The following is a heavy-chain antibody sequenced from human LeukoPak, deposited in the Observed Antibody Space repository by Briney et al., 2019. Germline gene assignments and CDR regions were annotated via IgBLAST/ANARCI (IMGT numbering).Heavy chain of an antibody. J-gene: IGHJ3*02. Sequence: SETLSLTCTVSGGSISTYYWSWIWQPPGKGLECIGYIHYSGGTTYNPSLTSRVTISVDTSKNQFSLKVNSVTAAATAAYYCARDRTGYNGYEGDPYDIWGQGTMVTVSS. CDR3: ARDRTGYNGYEGDPYDI. D-gene: IGHD5-12*01. CDR2: IHYSGGT. V-gene: IGHV4-59*01. CDR1: GGSISTYY.